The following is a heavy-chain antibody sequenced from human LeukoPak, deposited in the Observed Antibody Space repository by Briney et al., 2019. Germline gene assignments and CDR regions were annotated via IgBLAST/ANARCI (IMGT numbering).Heavy chain of an antibody. CDR3: ARDFQGYCSSTSCYVEGSTFDY. CDR2: ISYDGSNK. J-gene: IGHJ4*02. D-gene: IGHD2-2*01. CDR1: GFTFSSYA. Sequence: PGGSLRLSCAASGFTFSSYAMHWVRQAPGKGLEWVAVISYDGSNKYYADSVKGRFTISRDNSKNTLYLQMNSLRAEDTAVYYCARDFQGYCSSTSCYVEGSTFDYWGQGTLVTVSS. V-gene: IGHV3-30-3*01.